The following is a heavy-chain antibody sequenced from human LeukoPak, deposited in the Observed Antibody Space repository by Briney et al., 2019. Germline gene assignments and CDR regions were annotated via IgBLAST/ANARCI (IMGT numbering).Heavy chain of an antibody. CDR3: AKDSRYYYGSGSYYNVHFDY. CDR2: ISGSGGST. CDR1: GFTFSSYA. V-gene: IGHV3-23*01. D-gene: IGHD3-10*01. Sequence: GGSLRLSCVASGFTFSSYAMSWVRQAPGKGLEWVSAISGSGGSTYYADSVKGRFTISRDNSKNTLYLQMNSLRAEDTAVYYCAKDSRYYYGSGSYYNVHFDYWGQGTLVTVSS. J-gene: IGHJ4*02.